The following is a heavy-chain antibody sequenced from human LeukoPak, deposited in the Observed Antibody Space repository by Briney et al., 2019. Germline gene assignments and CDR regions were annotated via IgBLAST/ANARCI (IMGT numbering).Heavy chain of an antibody. Sequence: SETLSLTCTVSGGSISSYYWSWIRQPPGKGLEGIGYIYYSGSTNYNPSLKSRVTISVDTSKNQFSLKLSSVTAADTAVYYCASFYYDYYYFDYWGQGTLVTVSS. J-gene: IGHJ4*02. V-gene: IGHV4-59*01. CDR3: ASFYYDYYYFDY. D-gene: IGHD3-22*01. CDR2: IYYSGST. CDR1: GGSISSYY.